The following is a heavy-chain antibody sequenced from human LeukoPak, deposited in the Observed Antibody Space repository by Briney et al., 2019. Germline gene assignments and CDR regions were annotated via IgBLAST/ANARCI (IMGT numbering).Heavy chain of an antibody. Sequence: GASVKVSCXASGYTFTSYYMHWVRQAPGQGLEWMGIINPSGGSTSYAQKFQGRVTMTRDTSTSTVYMELSSLRSEDTAVYYCAKRYSSGWYGLDYWGQGTLVTVSS. CDR1: GYTFTSYY. V-gene: IGHV1-46*01. D-gene: IGHD6-19*01. J-gene: IGHJ4*02. CDR2: INPSGGST. CDR3: AKRYSSGWYGLDY.